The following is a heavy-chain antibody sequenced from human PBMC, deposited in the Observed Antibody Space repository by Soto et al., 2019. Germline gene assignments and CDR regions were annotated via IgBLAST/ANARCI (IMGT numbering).Heavy chain of an antibody. CDR1: GFTFSSYA. CDR3: AKREPYDILTGYYIGFDY. Sequence: EVQLLESGGGLVQPGGSLRLSCAASGFTFSSYAMSWVRQAPGKGLEWVSAISGSGGSTYYADSVKGRFTISRDNSKNTLYLQMNSLRAEDTAVYYCAKREPYDILTGYYIGFDYWGQGTLVTVSS. D-gene: IGHD3-9*01. V-gene: IGHV3-23*01. CDR2: ISGSGGST. J-gene: IGHJ4*02.